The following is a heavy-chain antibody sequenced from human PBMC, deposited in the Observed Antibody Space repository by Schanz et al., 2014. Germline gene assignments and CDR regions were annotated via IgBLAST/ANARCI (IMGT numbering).Heavy chain of an antibody. J-gene: IGHJ2*01. CDR1: GFNFSSYS. V-gene: IGHV3-23*04. CDR2: VSSRSDEI. CDR3: AKDLGVDCGDGCFNWYFDL. Sequence: VQLVESGGGVVQPGGSLRLSCAASGFNFSSYSLNWVRQAPGKGLEWVAAVSSRSDEIKYADSVRGRFTISRDNSRSTMYLQMNSLRAEDTAVYFCAKDLGVDCGDGCFNWYFDLWGRGTLVTVSS. D-gene: IGHD2-21*02.